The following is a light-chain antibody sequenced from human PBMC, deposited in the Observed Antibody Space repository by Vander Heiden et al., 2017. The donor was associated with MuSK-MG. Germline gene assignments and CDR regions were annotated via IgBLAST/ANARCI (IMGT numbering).Light chain of an antibody. V-gene: IGKV1-39*01. CDR3: QQSDSTPFT. J-gene: IGKJ3*01. Sequence: DIQMTQSPSSLSASVGDRVTITCRASQSISSYLNWYQHKPGKAPKLLIYAASSLQSGVPSRFSGSGSGTDFTLTISSLQPEDFATYYCQQSDSTPFTFGHGTKVDIK. CDR2: AAS. CDR1: QSISSY.